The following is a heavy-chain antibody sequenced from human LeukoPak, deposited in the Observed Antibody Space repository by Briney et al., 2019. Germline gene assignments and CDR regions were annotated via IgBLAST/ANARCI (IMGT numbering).Heavy chain of an antibody. CDR3: ARDYYFGY. Sequence: GGSLRLSCAASGFTLSRFVMHWVRQAPGKGLEWVANIKQDGSEKYYVDSVKGRFTISRDNAKNSLYLQMNSLRAEDTAVYYCARDYYFGYWGQGTLVTVSS. CDR2: IKQDGSEK. J-gene: IGHJ4*02. V-gene: IGHV3-7*01. CDR1: GFTLSRFV.